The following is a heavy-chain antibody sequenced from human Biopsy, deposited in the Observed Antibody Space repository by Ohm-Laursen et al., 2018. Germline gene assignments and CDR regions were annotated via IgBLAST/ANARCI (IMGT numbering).Heavy chain of an antibody. Sequence: SDTLSLTCSVSSGYITSYYWSWIRQPPGKGLEWIGYIYYNGKTNYNLSLKSRATISVDTSKNHFSLRLRSVTPADTAIYYCARDRGYYSDRTVPGYFDLWGRGTLVTVSS. CDR1: SGYITSYY. D-gene: IGHD3-22*01. V-gene: IGHV4-59*01. CDR3: ARDRGYYSDRTVPGYFDL. J-gene: IGHJ2*01. CDR2: IYYNGKT.